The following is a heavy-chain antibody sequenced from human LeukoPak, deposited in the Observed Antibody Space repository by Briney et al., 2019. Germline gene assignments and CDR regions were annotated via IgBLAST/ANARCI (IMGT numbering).Heavy chain of an antibody. Sequence: SETLSLTCTVSGVSISSYYWSWMRQPAGKGLEWVGHIYTSGSTKYNPSLKGRVTMSVDTSKNQFSLNLSSVTAADTAVYYCARDHEDIVATIWGEGLNIWGQGTTVTVSS. CDR2: IYTSGST. CDR1: GVSISSYY. D-gene: IGHD5-12*01. CDR3: ARDHEDIVATIWGEGLNI. J-gene: IGHJ6*02. V-gene: IGHV4-4*07.